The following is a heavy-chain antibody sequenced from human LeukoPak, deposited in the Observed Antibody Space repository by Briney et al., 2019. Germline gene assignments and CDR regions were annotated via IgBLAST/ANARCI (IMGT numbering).Heavy chain of an antibody. J-gene: IGHJ4*02. CDR1: GFTFSNYA. D-gene: IGHD3-16*01. CDR2: ISGSGGST. CDR3: AKGPSPVLGGGSYFDY. Sequence: GGSLRLSCAASGFTFSNYAMSWVRQAPGKGLEWVSAISGSGGSTYYADSVKGRFTISRDNSKHTLYLQMNSLRVEDTAVYYCAKGPSPVLGGGSYFDYWGQGSLVTVSS. V-gene: IGHV3-23*01.